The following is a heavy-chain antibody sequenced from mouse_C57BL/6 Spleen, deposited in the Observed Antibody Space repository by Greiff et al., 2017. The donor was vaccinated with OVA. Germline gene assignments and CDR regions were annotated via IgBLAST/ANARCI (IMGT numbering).Heavy chain of an antibody. V-gene: IGHV5-16*01. CDR2: INYDGSST. Sequence: EVMLVESEGGLVQPGSSMKLSCTASGFTFSDYYMAWVRQVPEKGLEWVANINYDGSSTYYLDSLKSRFIISRDNAKNILYLQMSSLKSEDTATYYCARPYYDYDGWYFDVWGTGTTVTVSS. J-gene: IGHJ1*03. CDR3: ARPYYDYDGWYFDV. CDR1: GFTFSDYY. D-gene: IGHD2-4*01.